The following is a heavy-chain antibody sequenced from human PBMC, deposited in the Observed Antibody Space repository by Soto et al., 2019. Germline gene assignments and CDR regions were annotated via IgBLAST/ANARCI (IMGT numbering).Heavy chain of an antibody. V-gene: IGHV1-46*01. D-gene: IGHD1-26*01. CDR3: ARDSVVGATTSSRYFDY. J-gene: IGHJ4*02. Sequence: GASVKVSCKASGYTFTSYYMHWVRQAPGQGLEWMGIINPSGGSTSYAQKFQGRVTMTRDTSTSTVYMELSSLRSEDTAVYYCARDSVVGATTSSRYFDYWGQGTLVTVSS. CDR1: GYTFTSYY. CDR2: INPSGGST.